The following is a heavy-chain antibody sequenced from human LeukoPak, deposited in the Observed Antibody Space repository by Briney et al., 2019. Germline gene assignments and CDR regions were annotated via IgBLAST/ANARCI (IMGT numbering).Heavy chain of an antibody. D-gene: IGHD3-22*01. J-gene: IGHJ4*02. V-gene: IGHV3-33*06. CDR2: IWYDGSNK. CDR3: AKSYYDSSGYDYFDY. Sequence: AGGSLRLSCAASGFTFSSSAMHWVRQAPGKGLEWVAAIWYDGSNKYYADSVKGRFTISRDNSKNTLYLQMNSLRAEDTAVYYCAKSYYDSSGYDYFDYWGQGTLVTVSS. CDR1: GFTFSSSA.